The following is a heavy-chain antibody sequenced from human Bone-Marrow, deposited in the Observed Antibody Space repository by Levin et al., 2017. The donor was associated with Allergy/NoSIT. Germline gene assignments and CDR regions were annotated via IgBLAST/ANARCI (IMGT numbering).Heavy chain of an antibody. V-gene: IGHV4-34*01. D-gene: IGHD3-10*01. J-gene: IGHJ4*02. CDR2: INHSGST. CDR1: GGSFSGYY. Sequence: KASETLSLTCAVYGGSFSGYYWSWIRQPPGKGLEWIGEINHSGSTNYNPSLKSRVTISVDTSKNQFSLKLSSVTAADTAVYYCARSPRSGSYSDDYWGQGTLVTVSS. CDR3: ARSPRSGSYSDDY.